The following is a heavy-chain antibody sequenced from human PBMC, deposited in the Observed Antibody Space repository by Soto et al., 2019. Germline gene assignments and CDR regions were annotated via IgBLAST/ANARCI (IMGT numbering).Heavy chain of an antibody. CDR3: ANDIIEIQGAKGLDY. J-gene: IGHJ4*02. CDR2: INAGSGNT. V-gene: IGHV1-3*01. Sequence: GASVKVSCKASGYTSTNYGMHWVRQAPGQRLEWMGWINAGSGNTKYSQKFQGRITITRDTSASTVYMELSSLRSEDTAVYYCANDIIEIQGAKGLDYWGQGALVTVSS. CDR1: GYTSTNYG. D-gene: IGHD2-2*01.